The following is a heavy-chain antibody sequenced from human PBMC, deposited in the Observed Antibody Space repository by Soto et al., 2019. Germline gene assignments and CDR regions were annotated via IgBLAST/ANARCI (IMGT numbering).Heavy chain of an antibody. Sequence: ASVKVSCKASGGTFSSYAISWVRQAPGQGLEWMGGIIPIFGTANYAQKFQGRVTITADESTSTAYMELSSLRSEDTAVYYCARDLRMTTIRSYYYGMDVWGQGTTVTVSS. V-gene: IGHV1-69*13. CDR1: GGTFSSYA. CDR3: ARDLRMTTIRSYYYGMDV. CDR2: IIPIFGTA. D-gene: IGHD2-21*02. J-gene: IGHJ6*02.